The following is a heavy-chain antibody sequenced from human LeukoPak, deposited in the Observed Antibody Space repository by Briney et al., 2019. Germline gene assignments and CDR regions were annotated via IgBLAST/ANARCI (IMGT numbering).Heavy chain of an antibody. CDR1: GFTFSSYA. D-gene: IGHD3-9*01. CDR3: AKSRGRYFDWPNYGMDV. V-gene: IGHV3-23*01. J-gene: IGHJ6*02. Sequence: GGSLRLSCAASGFTFSSYAMSWVRRAPGKGLEWVSAISGSGGSTYYADSVKGRFTISRDNSKNTLYLQMNSLRAEDTAVYYCAKSRGRYFDWPNYGMDVWGQGTTVTVSS. CDR2: ISGSGGST.